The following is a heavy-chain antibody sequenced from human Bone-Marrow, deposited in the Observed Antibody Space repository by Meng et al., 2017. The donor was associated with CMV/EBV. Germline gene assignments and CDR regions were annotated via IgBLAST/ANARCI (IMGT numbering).Heavy chain of an antibody. CDR3: ARNRYDSSGYYSIGGHWYFDL. D-gene: IGHD3-22*01. J-gene: IGHJ2*01. CDR2: IYPGDSDT. Sequence: KVSCKGSGYSFTSYWIGWVRQMPGKGLEWMGIIYPGDSDTRYSASFQGQVTISADKSISTAYLQWSSLKASDTAMYYCARNRYDSSGYYSIGGHWYFDLWGRGTLVTVSS. V-gene: IGHV5-51*01. CDR1: GYSFTSYW.